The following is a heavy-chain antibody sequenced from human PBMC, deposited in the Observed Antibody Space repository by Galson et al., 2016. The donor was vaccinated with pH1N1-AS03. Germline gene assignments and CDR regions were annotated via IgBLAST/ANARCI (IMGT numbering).Heavy chain of an antibody. CDR2: ITSSGGSGSTI. J-gene: IGHJ4*02. Sequence: LRLSCAASGFTFGDYYMSWIRQAPGKGLEWISCITSSGGSGSTIYYADSVKGRFTISRDNAKNSLYLQMTSLRADDTAVYFCARGWYDIWTGYLVDPFDYWGQGALVTVSS. CDR3: ARGWYDIWTGYLVDPFDY. CDR1: GFTFGDYY. V-gene: IGHV3-11*01. D-gene: IGHD3-9*01.